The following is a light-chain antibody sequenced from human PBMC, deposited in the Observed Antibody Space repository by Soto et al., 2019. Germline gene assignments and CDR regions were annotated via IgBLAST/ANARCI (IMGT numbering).Light chain of an antibody. Sequence: QSVLTQPASVSGSPGQSITISCTGTSSDVGSYNLVSWYQQHPGKAPKLMIYEGSKRPSGVSNRFSGSKPGNTASLTISGLQAEDVADYYCCSYAGSSTFYVFGTGTKVTVL. J-gene: IGLJ1*01. CDR2: EGS. V-gene: IGLV2-23*03. CDR3: CSYAGSSTFYV. CDR1: SSDVGSYNL.